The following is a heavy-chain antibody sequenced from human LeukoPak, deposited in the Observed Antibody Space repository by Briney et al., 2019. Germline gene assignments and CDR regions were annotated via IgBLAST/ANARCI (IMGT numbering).Heavy chain of an antibody. V-gene: IGHV3-30*04. CDR1: GFSFSDSV. Sequence: GKSLRLSCVASGFSFSDSVIHWVRQAPGKGLEWVAVISHDVKTTYYADSAKGRFTISRDNSRNTVFLQMNRLRPEDTAVYFCVKEAYYGWGSSPTFYFDYWGQGTRVTVSS. CDR3: VKEAYYGWGSSPTFYFDY. J-gene: IGHJ4*02. D-gene: IGHD3-10*01. CDR2: ISHDVKTT.